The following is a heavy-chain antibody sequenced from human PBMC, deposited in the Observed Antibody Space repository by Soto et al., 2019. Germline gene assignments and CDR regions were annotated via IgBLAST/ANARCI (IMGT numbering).Heavy chain of an antibody. CDR3: ARRAGPYYFDF. V-gene: IGHV4-4*02. Sequence: QVQLQESAPGLVKPSGTLSLTCAVSGGSISSSNWWSWVRQPPGKGLEWVGEIYHSGGTNYNPSLESRVTISVDKSKNQFSLKLSSVTAADRAVYYCARRAGPYYFDFWGQGTLVTVSS. CDR1: GGSISSSNW. D-gene: IGHD6-19*01. J-gene: IGHJ4*02. CDR2: IYHSGGT.